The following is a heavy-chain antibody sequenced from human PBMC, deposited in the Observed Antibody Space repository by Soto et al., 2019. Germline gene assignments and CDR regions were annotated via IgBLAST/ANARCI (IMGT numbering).Heavy chain of an antibody. CDR1: GFTFSSYA. CDR2: ISGSGGSA. V-gene: IGHV3-23*01. D-gene: IGHD1-26*01. CDR3: AKLGVSGSYTEYYYYGMDV. J-gene: IGHJ6*02. Sequence: GSLRLSCAASGFTFSSYAMSWVRQAPGKGLEWVSTISGSGGSADHADSVKGRFTISRDNSKNTLYLQMNSLRAEDTAVYYCAKLGVSGSYTEYYYYGMDVWGQGTTVTVSS.